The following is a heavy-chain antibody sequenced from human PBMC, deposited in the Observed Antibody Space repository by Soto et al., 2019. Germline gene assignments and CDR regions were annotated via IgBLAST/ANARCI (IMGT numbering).Heavy chain of an antibody. CDR3: ARAHPKDKDTSSPRDMDV. Sequence: SETLSLTCTVSGGSMRSYYWNWIRQPPGKGLEWVGYIYYRGSTNYNPSLKSRVTISVDTSKNQFSLKLSSVTAADTAIYYCARAHPKDKDTSSPRDMDVWGQGTTVTVSS. CDR2: IYYRGST. CDR1: GGSMRSYY. D-gene: IGHD6-6*01. V-gene: IGHV4-59*01. J-gene: IGHJ6*02.